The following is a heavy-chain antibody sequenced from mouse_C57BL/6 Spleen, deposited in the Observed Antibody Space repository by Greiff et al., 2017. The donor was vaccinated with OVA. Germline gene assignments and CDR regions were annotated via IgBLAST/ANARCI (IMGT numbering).Heavy chain of an antibody. CDR1: GYTFTHYW. Sequence: QVQLQQSGAELVRPGTSVKMSCKASGYTFTHYWIGWAKQRPGHGLEWIGDIYTGGGYTTYTEKFKGKATMTADKSSSTAYMQFSSLTSEDSAIYYGSRGYYGSSYGYYYDYWGQGTTLTVSS. CDR2: IYTGGGYT. D-gene: IGHD1-1*01. CDR3: SRGYYGSSYGYYYDY. J-gene: IGHJ2*01. V-gene: IGHV1-63*01.